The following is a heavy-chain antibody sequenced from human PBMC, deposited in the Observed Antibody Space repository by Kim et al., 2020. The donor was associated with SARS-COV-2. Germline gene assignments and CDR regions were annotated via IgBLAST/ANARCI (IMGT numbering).Heavy chain of an antibody. CDR2: TYYKSKWYN. V-gene: IGHV6-1*01. D-gene: IGHD3-10*01. Sequence: SQTLSLTCGISGDSVSSNGAAWNWIRQSPSRGLEWLGRTYYKSKWYNDYAVSVKSRITINPDTSKNQFSLQLSSVTPEDTAVYYCARQAYYYGSGTFFRFGWFDPWGQGTLVTVSS. J-gene: IGHJ5*02. CDR3: ARQAYYYGSGTFFRFGWFDP. CDR1: GDSVSSNGAA.